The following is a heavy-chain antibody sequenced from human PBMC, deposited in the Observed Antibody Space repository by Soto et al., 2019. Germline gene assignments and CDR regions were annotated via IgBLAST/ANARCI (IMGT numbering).Heavy chain of an antibody. Sequence: QVQLVQSGAEVKKPGASVKVSCKASGYTFTSYAMHWVRQAPGQRLEWMGWINAGNGNTKYSQKFQGRVTITRDTSASTAYMELSSLRSEDTAVYYCARPSYCGGDCYNWFEPWGQGTLVTVSS. V-gene: IGHV1-3*01. CDR2: INAGNGNT. CDR1: GYTFTSYA. J-gene: IGHJ5*02. D-gene: IGHD2-21*02. CDR3: ARPSYCGGDCYNWFEP.